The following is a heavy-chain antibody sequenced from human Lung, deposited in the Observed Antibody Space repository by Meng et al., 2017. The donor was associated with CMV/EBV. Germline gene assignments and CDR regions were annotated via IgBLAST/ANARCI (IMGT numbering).Heavy chain of an antibody. CDR3: AKDRNIVTTSFDS. J-gene: IGHJ4*02. V-gene: IGHV3-23*01. CDR1: GFTFSAFA. Sequence: GGSLRLXCAASGFTFSAFAVSWVRQAPGKGLGWVSSVSGSGDNRYYADSVKGRFTMSRDNSKKTLYLEMNSLRAEYTALYYCAKDRNIVTTSFDSWGQGTAVTVSS. CDR2: VSGSGDNR. D-gene: IGHD5-12*01.